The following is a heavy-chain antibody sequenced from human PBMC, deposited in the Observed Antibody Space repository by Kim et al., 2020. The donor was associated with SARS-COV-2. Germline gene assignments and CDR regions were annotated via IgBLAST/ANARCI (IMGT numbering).Heavy chain of an antibody. D-gene: IGHD4-17*01. CDR2: IYYSGST. V-gene: IGHV4-39*01. CDR1: GGSISSSSYY. Sequence: SETLSLTCTVSGGSISSSSYYWGWIRQPPGKGLEWIGSIYYSGSTYYNPSLKSRVTISVDTSKNQFSLKLSPVTAADTAVFYCATTRRLPRFDYWGQGTLVTVSS. CDR3: ATTRRLPRFDY. J-gene: IGHJ4*02.